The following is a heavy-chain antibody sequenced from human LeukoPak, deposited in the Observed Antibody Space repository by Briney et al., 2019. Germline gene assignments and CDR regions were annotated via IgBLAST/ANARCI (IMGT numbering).Heavy chain of an antibody. CDR1: GYTFTSYG. J-gene: IGHJ4*02. CDR2: ISVYNGNT. V-gene: IGHV1-18*01. D-gene: IGHD3-22*01. CDR3: ARDRYGYDSRGYYNFDY. Sequence: ASVKVSCKASGYTFTSYGISWVRQAPGQGLEWMGWISVYNGNTNYAQKLQGRVTMTTDTSTSTAYMELRSLRSDDTAVYYCARDRYGYDSRGYYNFDYWGQGTLVTVSS.